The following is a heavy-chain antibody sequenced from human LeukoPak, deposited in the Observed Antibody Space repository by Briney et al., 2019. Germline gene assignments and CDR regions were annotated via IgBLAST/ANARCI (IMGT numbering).Heavy chain of an antibody. J-gene: IGHJ4*02. CDR1: GGSIGSYY. CDR2: IYYSGST. D-gene: IGHD3-10*01. V-gene: IGHV4-59*08. CDR3: ARHDARARGSYYFDS. Sequence: SETLSLTCTVSGGSIGSYYWSWIRQPPGKGLEWIGYIYYSGSTNYNPPLKGRVTISVDTSKNQFSLKLSSVTAADTAVYYCARHDARARGSYYFDSWGQGTLVTVSS.